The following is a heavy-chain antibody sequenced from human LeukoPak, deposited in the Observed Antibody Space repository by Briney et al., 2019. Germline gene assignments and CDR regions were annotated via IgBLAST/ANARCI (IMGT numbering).Heavy chain of an antibody. D-gene: IGHD6-6*01. V-gene: IGHV4-4*07. CDR1: GGSISSYY. Sequence: SETLSLTCTVSGGSISSYYWSWIRQPAGKGLEWIGRIYTSGSTNYNPSLKSQVTMSVDTSKNQFSLKLSSVTAADTAVYYCARVGAGRYSSSSRVAYYYYYYYMDVWGKGTTVTVSS. CDR3: ARVGAGRYSSSSRVAYYYYYYYMDV. CDR2: IYTSGST. J-gene: IGHJ6*03.